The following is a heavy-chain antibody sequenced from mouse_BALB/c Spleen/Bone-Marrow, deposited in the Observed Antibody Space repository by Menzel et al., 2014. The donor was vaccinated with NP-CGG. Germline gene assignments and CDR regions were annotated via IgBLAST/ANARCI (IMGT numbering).Heavy chain of an antibody. D-gene: IGHD2-3*01. Sequence: EVKVIESGGGSVQPGGSLKLSCAASGFTFSSYGMSRVRQTPDKRLELVATTNSNGGNTYYPDSVKGRFTISRDNAKNTLYLQMSSLKSGDTAMYYCSRGEDGYSWFAYWGQGTLVTVSA. CDR3: SRGEDGYSWFAY. V-gene: IGHV5-6-3*01. J-gene: IGHJ3*01. CDR1: GFTFSSYG. CDR2: TNSNGGNT.